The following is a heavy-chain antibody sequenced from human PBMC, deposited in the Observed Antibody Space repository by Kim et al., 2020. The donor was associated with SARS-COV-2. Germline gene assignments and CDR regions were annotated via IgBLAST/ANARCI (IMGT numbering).Heavy chain of an antibody. D-gene: IGHD3-22*01. CDR3: AGRYYDSRRDAFDI. J-gene: IGHJ3*02. Sequence: NPSLKSRVTISVDTAKNQFSLKLSSVTAADTAVYYWAGRYYDSRRDAFDIWGQGTMVTVSS. V-gene: IGHV4-59*08.